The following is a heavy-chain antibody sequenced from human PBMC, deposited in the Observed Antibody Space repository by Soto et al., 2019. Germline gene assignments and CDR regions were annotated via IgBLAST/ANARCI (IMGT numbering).Heavy chain of an antibody. CDR3: ASSSPYYYDSSGYYDY. V-gene: IGHV4-59*01. J-gene: IGHJ4*02. CDR1: GGSISSYY. Sequence: PSETLSLTCTVSGGSISSYYWSWIRQPPGKGLEWIGYIYYSGSTNYNPSLKSRVTISVDTSKNQFSLKLSSVTAADTAVYYCASSSPYYYDSSGYYDYWGQGQWSPSPQ. D-gene: IGHD3-22*01. CDR2: IYYSGST.